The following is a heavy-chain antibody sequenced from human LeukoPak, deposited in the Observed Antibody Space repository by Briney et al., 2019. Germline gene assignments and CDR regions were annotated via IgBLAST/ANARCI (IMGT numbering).Heavy chain of an antibody. D-gene: IGHD4/OR15-4a*01. CDR3: AKGPYGGNDD. CDR2: ISYDGSNK. Sequence: PGGSLRLSCAASGFTLSSYDMHWVRQAPGKGLEWVAVISYDGSNKYYADSVKGRFTISRHNSKNTLYLQMNSLRSEDTAIYYCAKGPYGGNDDWGQGTLVTVSS. V-gene: IGHV3-30*18. J-gene: IGHJ4*02. CDR1: GFTLSSYD.